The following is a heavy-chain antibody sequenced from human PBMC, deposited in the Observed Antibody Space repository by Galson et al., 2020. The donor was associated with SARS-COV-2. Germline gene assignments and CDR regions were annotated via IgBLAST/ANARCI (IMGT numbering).Heavy chain of an antibody. D-gene: IGHD5-12*01. J-gene: IGHJ4*02. CDR2: INSDGSRA. V-gene: IGHV3-74*01. CDR1: GFAFNNYW. Sequence: TGGSLRLSCAASGFAFNNYWMHWVRQAPGKGLMWVSRINSDGSRATYADPVKGRFTISRDNAKNTLYLQMDSLRAEDTAVYYCVRDRAPRGSGGYDGGQGTLVTVSS. CDR3: VRDRAPRGSGGYD.